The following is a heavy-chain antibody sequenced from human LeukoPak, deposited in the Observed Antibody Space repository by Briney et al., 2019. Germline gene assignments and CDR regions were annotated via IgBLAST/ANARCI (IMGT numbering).Heavy chain of an antibody. D-gene: IGHD6-19*01. J-gene: IGHJ4*02. CDR2: ISGSGGST. CDR3: AKVLRSSMEIDY. Sequence: GGSLRLSCAASGFTFSSYAMSWVRQAPGKGLEWVSAISGSGGSTYYADSVRGRFTISRDNSKNTLYLQMNSLRAEDTAVYYCAKVLRSSMEIDYWGQGTLVTVSS. V-gene: IGHV3-23*01. CDR1: GFTFSSYA.